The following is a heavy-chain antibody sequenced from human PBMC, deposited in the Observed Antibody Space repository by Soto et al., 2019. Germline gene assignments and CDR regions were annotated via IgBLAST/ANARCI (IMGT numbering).Heavy chain of an antibody. J-gene: IGHJ6*02. D-gene: IGHD6-13*01. CDR3: ACGVPSSSWYRGYYYYGMDV. CDR1: GYTFTSYA. V-gene: IGHV1-3*01. Sequence: GASVKVSCKASGYTFTSYAMHWVRQAPGQRLEWMGWINAGNGNTKYSQKFQGRVTITRDTSASTAYMELSSLRSEDTAVYYCACGVPSSSWYRGYYYYGMDVWGQGTTVTVSS. CDR2: INAGNGNT.